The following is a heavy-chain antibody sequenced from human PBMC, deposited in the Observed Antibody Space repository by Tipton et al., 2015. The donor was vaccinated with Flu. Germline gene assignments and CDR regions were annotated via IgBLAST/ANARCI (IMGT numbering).Heavy chain of an antibody. CDR2: ILPSGSA. Sequence: TLSLTCAVSGGSISSYHWSWVRQPAGQGLEWIGRILPSGSASYNPSLRSRVTMSLDMSKNQISLKLTSVTAADTAVYYCARAFTGGYWYFDLWGHGTLVTVSS. V-gene: IGHV4-4*07. D-gene: IGHD3-22*01. J-gene: IGHJ2*01. CDR3: ARAFTGGYWYFDL. CDR1: GGSISSYH.